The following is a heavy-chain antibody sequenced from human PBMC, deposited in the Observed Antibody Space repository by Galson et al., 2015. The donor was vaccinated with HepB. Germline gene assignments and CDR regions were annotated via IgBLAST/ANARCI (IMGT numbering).Heavy chain of an antibody. Sequence: SVKVSCKASGYTFTSYGISWVRQAPGQGLEWMGWISAYNGNTNYAQKLQGRVTMTTDTSTSTAYLELRSLRSDDTAVYYCAREELRLSAASFDDWGQGTLVTVSS. CDR2: ISAYNGNT. D-gene: IGHD5-12*01. J-gene: IGHJ4*02. CDR1: GYTFTSYG. CDR3: AREELRLSAASFDD. V-gene: IGHV1-18*01.